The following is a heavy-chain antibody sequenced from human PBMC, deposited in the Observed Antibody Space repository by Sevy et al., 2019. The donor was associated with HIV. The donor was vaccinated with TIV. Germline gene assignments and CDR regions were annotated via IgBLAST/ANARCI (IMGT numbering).Heavy chain of an antibody. D-gene: IGHD3-3*01. J-gene: IGHJ3*02. Sequence: ASVKVSCKTTGYIFSDYNMHWVRQAPGQGLEWMALINPNSGVTIYVHSFRGRVSVTRDTSMSTAYMELSGLTSDDTAVYYCVREDINAPRTLLSFDIWGQGTMVTVSS. CDR1: GYIFSDYN. CDR2: INPNSGVT. V-gene: IGHV1-2*06. CDR3: VREDINAPRTLLSFDI.